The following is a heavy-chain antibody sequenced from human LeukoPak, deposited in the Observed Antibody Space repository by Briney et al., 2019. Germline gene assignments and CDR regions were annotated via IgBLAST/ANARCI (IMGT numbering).Heavy chain of an antibody. V-gene: IGHV3-48*01. D-gene: IGHD3-9*01. J-gene: IGHJ3*02. CDR1: GFTFSSYS. CDR2: ISSSSSTI. Sequence: PGGSLRLSCATSGFTFSSYSMNWVRQAPGKGLEWVSYISSSSSTIYYADSVKGRFTISRDNAKNSLYLQMNSLGAEDTAVYYCARDYYDILTGEADAFDIWGQGTMVTVSS. CDR3: ARDYYDILTGEADAFDI.